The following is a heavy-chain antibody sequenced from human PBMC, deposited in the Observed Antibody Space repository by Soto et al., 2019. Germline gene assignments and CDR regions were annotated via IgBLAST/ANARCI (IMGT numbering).Heavy chain of an antibody. V-gene: IGHV4-34*01. Sequence: QVQLQQWGAGLLKPSETLSLTCAVYGGSFSGYYWSWIRQPPGKGLEWIGEINHSGSTNYNPSLKSRVTISVDTSKNQFSLKLSSVTAADTAVYYCARTTSRGYDFWSGYYRAAFDIWGHGTMVTVSS. D-gene: IGHD3-3*01. CDR3: ARTTSRGYDFWSGYYRAAFDI. CDR1: GGSFSGYY. CDR2: INHSGST. J-gene: IGHJ3*02.